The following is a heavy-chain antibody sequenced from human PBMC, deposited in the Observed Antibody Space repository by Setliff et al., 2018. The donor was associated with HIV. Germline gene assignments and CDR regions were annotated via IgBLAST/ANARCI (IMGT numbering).Heavy chain of an antibody. CDR3: ARGGYSYGFGRHRAYFQY. D-gene: IGHD5-18*01. CDR2: INHSGGT. CDR1: GGSFSAYY. V-gene: IGHV4-34*01. Sequence: PSETLSLTCAVYGGSFSAYYWSWIRQTPRKGLEWIGEINHSGGTNYNPSLKSRVTMSVDTSKNQFSLKLSSVTAADTAVFYCARGGYSYGFGRHRAYFQYWGQGTQVTVSS. J-gene: IGHJ1*01.